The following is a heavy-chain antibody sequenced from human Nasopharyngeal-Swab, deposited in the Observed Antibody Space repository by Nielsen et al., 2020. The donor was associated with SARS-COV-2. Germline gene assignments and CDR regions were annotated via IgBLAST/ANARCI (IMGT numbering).Heavy chain of an antibody. CDR3: AKTKGCSGGSCYGLDY. CDR2: ISSSGGRT. V-gene: IGHV3-23*01. Sequence: GESLKISCAASGFTFSSYAMRWVRQAPGKGLEWVSAISSSGGRTYYADSVKGRFTISRDNSKNTLYLQMSSLRAEDTAVYYCAKTKGCSGGSCYGLDYWGQGTLVTAPQ. CDR1: GFTFSSYA. D-gene: IGHD2-15*01. J-gene: IGHJ4*02.